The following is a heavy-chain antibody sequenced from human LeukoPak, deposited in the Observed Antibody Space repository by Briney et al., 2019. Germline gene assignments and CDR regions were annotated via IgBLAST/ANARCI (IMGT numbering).Heavy chain of an antibody. D-gene: IGHD2-8*01. Sequence: GGSLRLSCAASGFTFSSYWMHWVRQTPGKGLEWVSGISWNSENIVYADSVKGRFTISRDNAEKSLYLQTNSLRTEDTALYFCAKEGSVCTNGICRYFDYWGQGTLVTVSS. V-gene: IGHV3-9*01. J-gene: IGHJ4*02. CDR3: AKEGSVCTNGICRYFDY. CDR1: GFTFSSYW. CDR2: ISWNSENI.